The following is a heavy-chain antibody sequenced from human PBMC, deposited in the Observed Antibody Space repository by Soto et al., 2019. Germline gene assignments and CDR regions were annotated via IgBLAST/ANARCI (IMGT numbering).Heavy chain of an antibody. V-gene: IGHV3-30*18. Sequence: QVQLVESGGGVVQPGRSLRLSCAASGFTFSNYGMHWVRQAPGKGLELVAAISYDGTNKYYADSVKGRFTISRNNSEHTLYLQMNSLRTEDTAIFYCAKDAHVRDGDCSVADYWGQGTLVTVSS. CDR2: ISYDGTNK. D-gene: IGHD2-21*02. CDR1: GFTFSNYG. CDR3: AKDAHVRDGDCSVADY. J-gene: IGHJ4*02.